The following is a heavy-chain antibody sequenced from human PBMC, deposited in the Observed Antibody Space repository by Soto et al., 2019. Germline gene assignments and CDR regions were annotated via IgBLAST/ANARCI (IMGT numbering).Heavy chain of an antibody. CDR2: IYYTGST. CDR1: GGSISSYY. J-gene: IGHJ6*02. D-gene: IGHD2-21*02. Sequence: SETLSLTCTVSGGSISSYYWSWIRQPPGKGLEWIGYIYYTGSTNYNPSLKSRVTISVDTSKNQFSLKLTSVTAADTAVYYCARDLWGYCGTDCYPLDVWGQGTTVTVSS. V-gene: IGHV4-59*12. CDR3: ARDLWGYCGTDCYPLDV.